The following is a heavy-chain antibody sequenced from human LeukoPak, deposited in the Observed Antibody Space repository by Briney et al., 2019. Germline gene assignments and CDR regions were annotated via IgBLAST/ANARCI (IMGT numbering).Heavy chain of an antibody. CDR3: ARDGYSSSWYMVFDY. Sequence: GGSLRLSCAASGFTFSSYSMNWVRQAPGKGLEWVSYISSSGSTIYYADSVKGRFTISRDNAKNSLYLQMNSLRAEDTAVYYCARDGYSSSWYMVFDYWGQGTLVTVSS. V-gene: IGHV3-48*04. CDR1: GFTFSSYS. J-gene: IGHJ4*02. CDR2: ISSSGSTI. D-gene: IGHD6-13*01.